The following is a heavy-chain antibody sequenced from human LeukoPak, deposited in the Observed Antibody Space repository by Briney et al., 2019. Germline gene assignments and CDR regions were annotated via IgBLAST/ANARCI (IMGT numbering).Heavy chain of an antibody. CDR2: IYHSGST. CDR3: ARHLRGVVRMTYYYMDV. Sequence: SETLSLTCTVSGYSISSGYYWGWIRQPPGKGLEWIGSIYHSGSTYYNPSLKSRVTISVDTSKNQFSLKLSSVTAADTAVYYCARHLRGVVRMTYYYMDVWGKGTTVTVSS. V-gene: IGHV4-38-2*02. J-gene: IGHJ6*03. CDR1: GYSISSGYY. D-gene: IGHD3-3*01.